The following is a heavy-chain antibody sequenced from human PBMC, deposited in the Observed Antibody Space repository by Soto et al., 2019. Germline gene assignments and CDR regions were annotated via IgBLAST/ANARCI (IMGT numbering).Heavy chain of an antibody. Sequence: GASVKVSCKASGGTFSSYAISWVRQAPGQGLEWMGGIIPIFGTANYAQKFQGRVTITADESTSTAYMELSSLRSEDTAVYYCARGTIFGERDAATPYYGMDVWGQGTTVTVSS. D-gene: IGHD3-3*01. CDR1: GGTFSSYA. V-gene: IGHV1-69*13. CDR2: IIPIFGTA. J-gene: IGHJ6*02. CDR3: ARGTIFGERDAATPYYGMDV.